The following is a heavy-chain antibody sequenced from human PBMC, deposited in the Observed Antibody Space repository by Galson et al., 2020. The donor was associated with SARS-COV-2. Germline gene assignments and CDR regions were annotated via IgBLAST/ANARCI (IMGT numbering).Heavy chain of an antibody. Sequence: GESLKISCAASGFTFSSYSMNWVRQAPGKGLEWVSSISSSSSYIYYADSVKGRFTSSRDNAKNSLYLQMNSLRAEDTAVYYCARDLTTVTSISFDYWGQGTLVTVSS. CDR1: GFTFSSYS. V-gene: IGHV3-21*01. D-gene: IGHD4-17*01. CDR3: ARDLTTVTSISFDY. CDR2: ISSSSSYI. J-gene: IGHJ4*02.